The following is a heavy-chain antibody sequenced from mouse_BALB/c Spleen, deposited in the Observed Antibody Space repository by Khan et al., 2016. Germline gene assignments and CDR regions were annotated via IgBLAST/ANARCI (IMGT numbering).Heavy chain of an antibody. J-gene: IGHJ2*01. V-gene: IGHV3-8*02. Sequence: EVQLQESGPSLVKHSQTLSLTCSVTGDSITSGFWNWIRKFPGNKLEYMGYISYSGNTFYNPSLKSRISITRDTSKNQYSLQLNSVTTEDTATYYCTKYSLFYFDYWGQGTTLTVSS. D-gene: IGHD2-3*01. CDR1: GDSITSGF. CDR3: TKYSLFYFDY. CDR2: ISYSGNT.